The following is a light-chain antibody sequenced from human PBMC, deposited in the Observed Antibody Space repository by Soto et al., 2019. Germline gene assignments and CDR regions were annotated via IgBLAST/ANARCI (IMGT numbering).Light chain of an antibody. CDR2: DAS. J-gene: IGKJ2*01. CDR1: QSVSSY. CDR3: QQRSNWPLYT. V-gene: IGKV3-11*01. Sequence: EIVLTQSPATLSLSPGERATLSCRASQSVSSYLAWYQQKPGQAPRLLIYDASNRATDIPARFSGSGSGTDFTLTISSLESEDFAVYYCQQRSNWPLYTFGQGTKLESK.